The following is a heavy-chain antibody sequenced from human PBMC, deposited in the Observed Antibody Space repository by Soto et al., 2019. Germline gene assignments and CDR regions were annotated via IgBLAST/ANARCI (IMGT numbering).Heavy chain of an antibody. Sequence: ETLSRSCSGSGGSISNGYYWTWIRQPPGRGLEWIGEITHAGSTSYNPSLRGRVTMSVDTSKNQFSLKLSSVTAADTSVYFCARGNWMQLQTRYGMDVWGQGTTVTVSS. D-gene: IGHD5-18*01. CDR3: ARGNWMQLQTRYGMDV. CDR1: GGSISNGYY. J-gene: IGHJ6*02. V-gene: IGHV4-34*01. CDR2: ITHAGST.